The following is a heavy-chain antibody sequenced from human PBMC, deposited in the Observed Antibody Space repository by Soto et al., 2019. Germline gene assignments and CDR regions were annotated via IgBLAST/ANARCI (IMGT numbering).Heavy chain of an antibody. J-gene: IGHJ5*02. CDR3: ARTDYGTAYFDP. CDR2: IFYSGTA. V-gene: IGHV4-30-4*01. CDR1: GDSISSGNHY. Sequence: TLSLTCAVSGDSISSGNHYGSWIRQPPGKGLEWIGYIFYSGTAYYNPSLKSRLTISVDTSKNQFSLKLSSVTAADTAVYYCARTDYGTAYFDPWGQGSLVTVSS. D-gene: IGHD3-10*01.